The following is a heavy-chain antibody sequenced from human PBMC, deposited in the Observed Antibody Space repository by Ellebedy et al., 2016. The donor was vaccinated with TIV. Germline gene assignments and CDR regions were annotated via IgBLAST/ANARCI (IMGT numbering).Heavy chain of an antibody. J-gene: IGHJ4*02. D-gene: IGHD1-14*01. Sequence: GGSLRLSCAASGFTFSSYGMHWVRQAPGKGLEWVAVISYDGSNKYYADSVKGRFTISRDNSKNTLYLQMNSLRAEDTAVYYCAKGGGAPEDYFDYWGQGTLVTVSS. CDR3: AKGGGAPEDYFDY. V-gene: IGHV3-30*18. CDR1: GFTFSSYG. CDR2: ISYDGSNK.